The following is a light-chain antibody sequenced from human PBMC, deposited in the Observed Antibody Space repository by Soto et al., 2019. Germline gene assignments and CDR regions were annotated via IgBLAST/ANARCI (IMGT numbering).Light chain of an antibody. CDR2: EVT. Sequence: QSALTQPASVSGSPGQSITISCTGTSSDVGGYNYVSWYQQHPGKAPKLIIYEVTNRPSGVSNRFSGSKSGNTASLTISGLQAEDEADYYCTSYTSGSTRYVFGTGT. J-gene: IGLJ1*01. V-gene: IGLV2-14*01. CDR3: TSYTSGSTRYV. CDR1: SSDVGGYNY.